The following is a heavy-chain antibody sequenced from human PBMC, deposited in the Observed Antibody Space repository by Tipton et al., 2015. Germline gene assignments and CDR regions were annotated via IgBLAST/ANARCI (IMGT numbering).Heavy chain of an antibody. CDR3: ARDLEPGMDV. CDR1: SDSISKYY. CDR2: IQYSGST. Sequence: TLSLTCSVSSDSISKYYWSWVRQPPGKELEWIGYIQYSGSTNYNPSLKSRVTISVDTSKTQFSLKMSSVTASDTAVYFCARDLEPGMDVWGQGTTVTVS. D-gene: IGHD1-14*01. J-gene: IGHJ6*02. V-gene: IGHV4-59*01.